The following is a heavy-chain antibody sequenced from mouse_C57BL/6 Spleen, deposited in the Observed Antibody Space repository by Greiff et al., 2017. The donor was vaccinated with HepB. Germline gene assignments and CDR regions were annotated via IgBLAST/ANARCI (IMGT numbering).Heavy chain of an antibody. CDR2: IDPSDSYT. CDR1: GYTFTSYW. V-gene: IGHV1-50*01. D-gene: IGHD2-1*01. J-gene: IGHJ3*01. CDR3: ARCYGNYLAWFAY. Sequence: QVQLQQPGAELVKPGASVKLSCKASGYTFTSYWMQWVKQRPGQGLEWIGEIDPSDSYTNYNQKFKGKATLTVDTSSSTAYMQLSSLTSEDSAVYYCARCYGNYLAWFAYWGQGTLVTVSA.